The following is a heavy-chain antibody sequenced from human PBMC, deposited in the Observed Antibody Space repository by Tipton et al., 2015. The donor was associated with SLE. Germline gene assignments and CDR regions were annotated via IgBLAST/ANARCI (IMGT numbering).Heavy chain of an antibody. CDR3: ARGLRRSGSYSAFDI. CDR1: GGSISTYY. Sequence: TLSLTCTVSGGSISTYYWSWIRQPPKQGLEWIGWIYHTGSTDYNPSLKSRVTISVDTSKNQFSLRLSSVTVADTAVYYCARGLRRSGSYSAFDIWGQGTMVTVSS. CDR2: IYHTGST. J-gene: IGHJ3*02. D-gene: IGHD1-26*01. V-gene: IGHV4-59*12.